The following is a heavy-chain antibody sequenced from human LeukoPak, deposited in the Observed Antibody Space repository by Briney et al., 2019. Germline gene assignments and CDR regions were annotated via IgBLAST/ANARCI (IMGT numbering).Heavy chain of an antibody. CDR2: VRYDGSIQ. D-gene: IGHD6-19*01. Sequence: PGGSLRLSCAASGFNFHSYGMHWVRQAPGKGLDWVAFVRYDGSIQYYADSVKGRFAISRDNSTDTVSLQMNSLRPEDTAVYYCGKGSSTSACPDYWGQGTLVTVSS. CDR1: GFNFHSYG. CDR3: GKGSSTSACPDY. V-gene: IGHV3-30*02. J-gene: IGHJ4*02.